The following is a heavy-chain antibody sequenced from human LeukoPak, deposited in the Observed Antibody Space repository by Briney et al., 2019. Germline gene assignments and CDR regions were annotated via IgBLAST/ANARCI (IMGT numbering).Heavy chain of an antibody. CDR1: GGTFSSYA. CDR3: ARDLGYCSSTSCYGWFDP. CDR2: IIPIFGTA. V-gene: IGHV1-69*13. D-gene: IGHD2-2*01. Sequence: SVKVSCKASGGTFSSYAISWVRQAPGQGLEWMGGIIPIFGTANYAQKFQGRVTITADESTSTAYMELSSLRSEDTAVYYCARDLGYCSSTSCYGWFDPWGQGTLVTVS. J-gene: IGHJ5*02.